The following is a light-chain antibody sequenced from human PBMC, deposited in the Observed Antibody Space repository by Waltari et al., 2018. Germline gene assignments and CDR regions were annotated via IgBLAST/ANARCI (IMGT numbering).Light chain of an antibody. V-gene: IGKV1-5*03. CDR2: QAS. CDR3: QQYHSYSIT. Sequence: DIQMTQSPSTLSASVGDRVTITCRASQSISSSMAWYQQKPGKAPKFLIYQASTLESGVPARFSGSGSGTEFTLTISSLHPDDFATYYCQQYHSYSITFGGGTKVEI. CDR1: QSISSS. J-gene: IGKJ4*01.